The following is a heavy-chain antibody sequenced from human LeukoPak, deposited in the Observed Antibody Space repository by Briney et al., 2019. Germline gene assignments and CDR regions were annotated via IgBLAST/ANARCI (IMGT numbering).Heavy chain of an antibody. J-gene: IGHJ4*02. V-gene: IGHV4-4*07. CDR1: GGSISSYY. D-gene: IGHD2-2*01. Sequence: SETLSLTCTVSGGSISSYYWSWIRQPAGKGLEWIGRIYTSGSTNYNPSLKSRVTMSVDTSKNQFSLKLSSVTAADTAVYYCARERGSRYCSSTSCYLDYWGQGTLVTVSS. CDR2: IYTSGST. CDR3: ARERGSRYCSSTSCYLDY.